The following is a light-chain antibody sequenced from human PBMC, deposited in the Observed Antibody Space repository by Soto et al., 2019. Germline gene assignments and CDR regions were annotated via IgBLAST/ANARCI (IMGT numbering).Light chain of an antibody. Sequence: IVLTQSPGTLSLSPGERATLSCRASQSVSSSYLAWYQQKPGQAPRLLIYGASSRATGIPDRFSGSGSGTDFTLTISRLEPEDFAVYYCQQYGSSPWKFGQGNTVDIK. J-gene: IGKJ1*01. CDR2: GAS. CDR3: QQYGSSPWK. CDR1: QSVSSSY. V-gene: IGKV3-20*01.